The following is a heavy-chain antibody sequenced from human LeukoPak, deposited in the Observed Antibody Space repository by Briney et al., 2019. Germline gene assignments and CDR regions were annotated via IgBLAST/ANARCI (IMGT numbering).Heavy chain of an antibody. CDR1: GFTFSTYA. CDR2: ISGGGGTT. J-gene: IGHJ6*02. D-gene: IGHD3-22*01. Sequence: PGGSLSLSCAASGFTFSTYAMSWVRQAPRKGLEWVSGISGGGGTTHYAHPVKGRFPISRVNTKNTMYVQMNSLRADDTGVYYCAKYQRGGYYYARAGMDVWGQGTTVTVSS. V-gene: IGHV3-23*01. CDR3: AKYQRGGYYYARAGMDV.